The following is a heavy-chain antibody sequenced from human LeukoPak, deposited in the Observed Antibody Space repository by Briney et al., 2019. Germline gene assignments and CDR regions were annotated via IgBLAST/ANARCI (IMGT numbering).Heavy chain of an antibody. CDR3: ARDPYSGNYGNYYYYMDV. J-gene: IGHJ6*03. Sequence: GGSLRLSCAASGFTFSSYEMNWVRQAPGKGLEWVSSITSSGTYIFYADSVKGRFTISRDNAKNSLYLQMNSLGPEDTAVYYCARDPYSGNYGNYYYYMDVWGKGTTVTISS. V-gene: IGHV3-21*01. D-gene: IGHD1-26*01. CDR1: GFTFSSYE. CDR2: ITSSGTYI.